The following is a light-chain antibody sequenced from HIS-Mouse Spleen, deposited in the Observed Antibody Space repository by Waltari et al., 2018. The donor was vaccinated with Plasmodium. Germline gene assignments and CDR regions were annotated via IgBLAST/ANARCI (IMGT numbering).Light chain of an antibody. CDR2: SNN. Sequence: QSVLTQPPSASGTPGPSVTTSCSGSSSTNGSNTVIWYQQLPGTAPKLPIYSNNQRPSGVPDRFSGSKSGTSASLAISGLQSEDEADYYCAAWDDSLNGPVFGGGTKLTVL. J-gene: IGLJ2*01. CDR1: SSTNGSNT. CDR3: AAWDDSLNGPV. V-gene: IGLV1-44*01.